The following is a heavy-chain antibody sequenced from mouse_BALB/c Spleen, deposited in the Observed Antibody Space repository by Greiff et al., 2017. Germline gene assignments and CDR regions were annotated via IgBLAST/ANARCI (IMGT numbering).Heavy chain of an antibody. CDR2: IRNKANGYTT. V-gene: IGHV7-3*02. J-gene: IGHJ3*01. CDR3: ARDFDGYYLFAY. D-gene: IGHD2-3*01. CDR1: GFTFTDYY. Sequence: EVKLMESGGGLVQPGGSLRLSCATSGFTFTDYYMSWVRQPPGKALEWLGFIRNKANGYTTEYSASVKGRFTISRDNSQSILYLQMNTLRAEDSATYYCARDFDGYYLFAYWGQGTLVTVSA.